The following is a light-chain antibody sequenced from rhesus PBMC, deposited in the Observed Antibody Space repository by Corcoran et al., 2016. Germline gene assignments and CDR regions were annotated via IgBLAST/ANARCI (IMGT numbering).Light chain of an antibody. J-gene: IGKJ1*01. Sequence: DIQMTQSPSSLSASVGAKFTITCQASSSISSWFAWYQQKPGQAPKPLIHKASRLERGVPSRFSGSGSGTDVTLTISSLQPEDVATYDCQQYNSAPRTFGQGTKVEIK. V-gene: IGKV1-16*01. CDR1: SSISSW. CDR3: QQYNSAPRT. CDR2: KAS.